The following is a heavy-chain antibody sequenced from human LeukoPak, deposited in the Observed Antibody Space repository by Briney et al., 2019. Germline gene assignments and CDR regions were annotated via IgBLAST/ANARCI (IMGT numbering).Heavy chain of an antibody. CDR3: AKDEADDYGDPGFDY. CDR1: GFTFSSYA. D-gene: IGHD4-17*01. V-gene: IGHV3-30*04. CDR2: ISYGGSNK. Sequence: TGGSLRLSCAASGFTFSSYAMHWVRQAPGKGLEWVAVISYGGSNKYYADSVKGRFTISRDNSKNTLYLQMNSLRAEDTAVYYCAKDEADDYGDPGFDYWGQGTLVTVSS. J-gene: IGHJ4*02.